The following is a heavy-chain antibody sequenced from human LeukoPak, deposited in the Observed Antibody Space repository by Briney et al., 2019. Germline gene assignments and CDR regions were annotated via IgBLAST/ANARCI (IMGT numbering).Heavy chain of an antibody. CDR2: ISYDESNK. J-gene: IGHJ6*02. V-gene: IGHV3-30-3*01. Sequence: GGSLRLSCAASGFTFSSYAMHWVRQAPGKGLEWVAVISYDESNKYYADSVKGRFTISRDNSKNTLYLQMNSLRAEDTAVYYCASGYYYGSGDFYYGMDVWGQGTTVTVSS. CDR3: ASGYYYGSGDFYYGMDV. CDR1: GFTFSSYA. D-gene: IGHD3-10*01.